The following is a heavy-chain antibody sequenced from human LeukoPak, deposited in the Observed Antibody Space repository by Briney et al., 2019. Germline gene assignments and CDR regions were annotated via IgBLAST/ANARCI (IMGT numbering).Heavy chain of an antibody. CDR2: IYYSGST. D-gene: IGHD1-26*01. CDR3: ATTQGASGSYWPSYYYYMDV. CDR1: GGSISSYY. J-gene: IGHJ6*03. V-gene: IGHV4-59*01. Sequence: PSETLSLTCTASGGSISSYYWSWIRQPPGKGLEWIGYIYYSGSTNYNPSLKSRVTISVDTSKNQFSLKLSAVTAADTAVYYCATTQGASGSYWPSYYYYMDVWGKGTTVTVSS.